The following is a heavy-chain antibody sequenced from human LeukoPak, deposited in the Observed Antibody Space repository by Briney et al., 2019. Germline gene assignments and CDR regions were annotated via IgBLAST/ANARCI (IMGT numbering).Heavy chain of an antibody. Sequence: ASVTVSCTASDYTFTTYGISWVRQAPGQGLEWMGWINPYNGNTNYAQKIQGRVTMTTDTSTTTAYMELRSLRSDDTAVYYCARVGTATVISRLDYWGQGTLVSVSS. V-gene: IGHV1-18*01. CDR1: DYTFTTYG. D-gene: IGHD4-23*01. J-gene: IGHJ4*02. CDR3: ARVGTATVISRLDY. CDR2: INPYNGNT.